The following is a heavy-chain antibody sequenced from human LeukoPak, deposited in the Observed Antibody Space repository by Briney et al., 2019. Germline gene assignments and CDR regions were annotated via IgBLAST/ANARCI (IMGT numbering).Heavy chain of an antibody. CDR3: ARGRYYDSSGYYDAFDI. CDR2: IGTAGDT. D-gene: IGHD3-22*01. Sequence: GGSLRLSCAASGFTFSSYDMHWVRQATGKGLEWVSAIGTAGDTYYPGSVKGRFTISRENAKNSLYLQMNSLRAGDTAVYYCARGRYYDSSGYYDAFDIWGQGTMVTVSS. V-gene: IGHV3-13*01. CDR1: GFTFSSYD. J-gene: IGHJ3*02.